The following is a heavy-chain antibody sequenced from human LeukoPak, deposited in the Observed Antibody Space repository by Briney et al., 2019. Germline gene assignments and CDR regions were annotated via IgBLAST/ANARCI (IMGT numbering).Heavy chain of an antibody. CDR1: RFTLSNYA. CDR2: ISGSGGST. Sequence: TGGSLRLSCAASRFTLSNYAMSWVRQAPGKGLEWVSAISGSGGSTYYADSVKGRFTISRDNSKNTLYLQMNSLRAEDTAVYYCAKGYSRGLHQYYFDYWGQGTLVTVSS. V-gene: IGHV3-23*01. J-gene: IGHJ4*02. CDR3: AKGYSRGLHQYYFDY. D-gene: IGHD5-12*01.